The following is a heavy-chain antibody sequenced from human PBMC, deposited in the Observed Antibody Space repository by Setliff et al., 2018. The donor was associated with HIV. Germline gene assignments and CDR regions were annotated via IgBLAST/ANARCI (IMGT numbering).Heavy chain of an antibody. CDR2: INPIFGTT. Sequence: SVKVSCKASGGTFSSYAISWVRQAPGQGLEWMGGINPIFGTTNYAQKFQDRVTITTNESTSTVYMELSSLRSEDTAVYYCARKRRAATGTNYFEYWGQGTLVTVPS. CDR3: ARKRRAATGTNYFEY. J-gene: IGHJ4*02. D-gene: IGHD6-13*01. CDR1: GGTFSSYA. V-gene: IGHV1-69*05.